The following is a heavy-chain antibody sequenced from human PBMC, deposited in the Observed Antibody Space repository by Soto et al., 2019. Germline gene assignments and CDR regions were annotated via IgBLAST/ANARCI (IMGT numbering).Heavy chain of an antibody. V-gene: IGHV1-8*01. CDR3: ARPNYDFWSGYYTAYYSMDV. Sequence: ASVKVSCKASGYTFTSYDINWVRQATGQGLEWMGWMNPNSGNTGYAQKFQGRVTMTRNTSISTAYMELSSLRSEDTAVYYCARPNYDFWSGYYTAYYSMDVWGQGTTVTVSS. CDR1: GYTFTSYD. J-gene: IGHJ6*02. D-gene: IGHD3-3*01. CDR2: MNPNSGNT.